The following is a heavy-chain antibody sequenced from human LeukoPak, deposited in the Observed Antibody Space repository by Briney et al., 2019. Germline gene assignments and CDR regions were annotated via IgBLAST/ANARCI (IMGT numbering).Heavy chain of an antibody. D-gene: IGHD2-15*01. CDR3: ASGACRGGGCYGGHFDY. CDR1: GGSISSYY. Sequence: SETLSLTCTVSGGSISSYYWSWIRQPPGKGLEWIGYIYYSGSTNYNPSLKSRVTISVDTSKNQFSLKLSSVTAADTAVYYCASGACRGGGCYGGHFDYWGQGTLVTVSS. J-gene: IGHJ4*02. CDR2: IYYSGST. V-gene: IGHV4-59*01.